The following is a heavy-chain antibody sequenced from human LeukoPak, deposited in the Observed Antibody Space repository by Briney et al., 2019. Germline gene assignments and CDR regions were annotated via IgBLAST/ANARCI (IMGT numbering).Heavy chain of an antibody. D-gene: IGHD6-13*01. Sequence: ASVKVSCKASGYSFTSNHMHWVRQAPGQGLEWMGIINPIGGTTTYAQKFQGRVTMTRDTSTSTVYMELNSLTSEDTAVYYCAGGPSMAASGTNYWGQGTLVTVSS. V-gene: IGHV1-46*01. CDR2: INPIGGTT. CDR1: GYSFTSNH. J-gene: IGHJ4*02. CDR3: AGGPSMAASGTNY.